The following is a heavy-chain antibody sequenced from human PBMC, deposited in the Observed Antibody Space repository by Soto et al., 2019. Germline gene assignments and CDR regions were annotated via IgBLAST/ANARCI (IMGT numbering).Heavy chain of an antibody. CDR3: ARRDGYHRVGNWCPGPLATDP. D-gene: IGHD2-8*02. J-gene: IGHJ5*02. Sequence: SETLSLTCTVSGGSIGSYYWSWIRQPPGKGLEWIGYIYYSGSTNYNPSLKSRVTISVDTSKNQFSLKLSSVTAADTAVYYCARRDGYHRVGNWCPGPLATDP. CDR2: IYYSGST. CDR1: GGSIGSYY. V-gene: IGHV4-59*08.